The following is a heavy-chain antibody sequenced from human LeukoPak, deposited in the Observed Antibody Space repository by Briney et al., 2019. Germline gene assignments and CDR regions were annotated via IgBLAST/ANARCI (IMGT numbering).Heavy chain of an antibody. CDR1: GGSISSYY. Sequence: SETLSLTCTVSGGSISSYYWSWIRQPPGKGLEWIGNIYYSGSTNYNPSLKSRVTISVDTSKNQFSLKLSSVTAADTAVYYCARSVVVPAASYDYWGQGTLVTVSS. V-gene: IGHV4-59*12. CDR2: IYYSGST. CDR3: ARSVVVPAASYDY. D-gene: IGHD2-2*01. J-gene: IGHJ4*02.